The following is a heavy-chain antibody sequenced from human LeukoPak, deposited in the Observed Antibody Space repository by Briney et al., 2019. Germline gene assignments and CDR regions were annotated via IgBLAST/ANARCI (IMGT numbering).Heavy chain of an antibody. CDR3: ATAGIVLDTGAEFLLH. J-gene: IGHJ1*01. CDR1: GDILTELS. CDR2: FDPEEGET. Sequence: ASVKVSCKLSGDILTELSMHWVRQSPGKGLEWMGGFDPEEGETIYAQRFQGRVTMTEDTVTDTAHMELSSLTSEDTAVYYCATAGIVLDTGAEFLLHWGQGTLVTVSS. V-gene: IGHV1-24*01. D-gene: IGHD2-8*01.